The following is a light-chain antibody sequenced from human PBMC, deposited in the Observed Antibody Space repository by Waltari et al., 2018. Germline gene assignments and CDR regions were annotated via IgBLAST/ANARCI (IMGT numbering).Light chain of an antibody. CDR1: SVGRKS. J-gene: IGLJ2*01. CDR3: QVWDSGAYPVV. Sequence: SYLLTQPPSVPVAPGQTAKIICGGNSVGRKSVHWYQRKPGQAPVMVVCDDCDRPSGIPERFSGSNSGNTATLTINRVEAGDEADYYCQVWDSGAYPVVFGGGTKLTVL. V-gene: IGLV3-21*02. CDR2: DDC.